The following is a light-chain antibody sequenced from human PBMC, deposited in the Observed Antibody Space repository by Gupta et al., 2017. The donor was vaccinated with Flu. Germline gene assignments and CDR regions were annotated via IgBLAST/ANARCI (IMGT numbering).Light chain of an antibody. CDR3: QDIDGTSYT. V-gene: IGKV1-39*01. CDR1: QSISSY. CDR2: AAS. Sequence: PSSLSASVGDRVTITCRASQSISSYLNWYQQEPGKAPKLLIYAASSLQSGVPSRFSGSGSGTDFTLTISRLQPEDFATYYCQDIDGTSYTFGQRTKMEIK. J-gene: IGKJ2*01.